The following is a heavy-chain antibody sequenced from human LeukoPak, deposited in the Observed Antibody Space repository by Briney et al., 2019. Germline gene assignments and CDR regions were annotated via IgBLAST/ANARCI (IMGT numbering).Heavy chain of an antibody. CDR2: ISSSSSYI. V-gene: IGHV3-21*01. CDR3: ARDGYCGGRSCHWSRGMDV. CDR1: GFTFRSYS. J-gene: IGHJ6*02. D-gene: IGHD2-15*01. Sequence: GGSLRLSCPASGFTFRSYSMNWVRQAPGKGLEWVSSISSSSSYIYYADSVKGRFTISRDNSKNTLYLQMNSLRAEDTAVYYCARDGYCGGRSCHWSRGMDVWGQGTTVTVSS.